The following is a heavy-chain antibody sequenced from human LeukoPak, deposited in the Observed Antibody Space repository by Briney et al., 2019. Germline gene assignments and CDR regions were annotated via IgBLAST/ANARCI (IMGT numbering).Heavy chain of an antibody. CDR3: ARDRYSSS. D-gene: IGHD6-13*01. J-gene: IGHJ4*02. CDR1: GFPFNNFV. CDR2: ISSSSSYI. Sequence: GGSLRLSCAAAGFPFNNFVMTWVRQAPVKGLEWVSSISSSSSYIYYADSVKGRFTISRDNAKNSLYLQMNSLRAEDTAVYYCARDRYSSSWGQGTLVTVSS. V-gene: IGHV3-21*01.